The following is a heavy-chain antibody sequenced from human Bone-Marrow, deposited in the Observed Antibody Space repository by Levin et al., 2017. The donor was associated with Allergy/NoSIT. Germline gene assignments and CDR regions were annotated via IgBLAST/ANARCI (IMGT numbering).Heavy chain of an antibody. D-gene: IGHD5-18*01. CDR1: GYTFTSHW. J-gene: IGHJ6*02. CDR3: ARVNTPKGGNNHYGLDV. Sequence: GESLKISCQGSGYTFTSHWIAWVRQMPGRGLEWMGIIYPGDSDTKYNPSFQGQVTISADKSINTAYLQWSSLNASDSAIYYCARVNTPKGGNNHYGLDVWGQGTAVTVSS. CDR2: IYPGDSDT. V-gene: IGHV5-51*01.